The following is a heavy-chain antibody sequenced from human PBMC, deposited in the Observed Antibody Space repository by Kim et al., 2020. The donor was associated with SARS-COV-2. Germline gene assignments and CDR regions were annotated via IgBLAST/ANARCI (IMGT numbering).Heavy chain of an antibody. CDR1: GFTFNNAW. J-gene: IGHJ4*02. CDR2: FKSKTDGGTI. D-gene: IGHD1-26*01. Sequence: GGSLRLSCAASGFTFNNAWMSWVRQAPGKGLEWVGRFKSKTDGGTIDYAAPVKGRFTISREDSKNTVYLQMNSLKTEDTAVYYCSTGTSVGGWGQGTLVT. CDR3: STGTSVGG. V-gene: IGHV3-15*01.